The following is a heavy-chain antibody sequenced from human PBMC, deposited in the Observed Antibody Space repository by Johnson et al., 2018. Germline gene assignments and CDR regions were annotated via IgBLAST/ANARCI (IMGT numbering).Heavy chain of an antibody. J-gene: IGHJ6*02. Sequence: VQLVESGGGLVQPGRSLRLSCAASGFTIDDYAMHWVRQVPGKGLEWVSGIHWNSGSIGYADSVKGRFTISRDNDKNTLYLQMNSLRAEDTAVYYCARVPEYYYYGMDVWGQGTTVTVSS. D-gene: IGHD1-14*01. V-gene: IGHV3-9*01. CDR2: IHWNSGSI. CDR1: GFTIDDYA. CDR3: ARVPEYYYYGMDV.